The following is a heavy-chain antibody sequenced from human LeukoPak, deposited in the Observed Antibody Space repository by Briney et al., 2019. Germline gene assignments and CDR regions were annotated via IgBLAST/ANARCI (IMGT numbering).Heavy chain of an antibody. V-gene: IGHV4-61*02. CDR1: GGSISSGSYY. D-gene: IGHD3-22*01. CDR3: ARDQYEVEDDSSGYPYYYYYGMDV. CDR2: IYTSGST. J-gene: IGHJ6*02. Sequence: SETLSLTCTVSGGSISSGSYYWSWIRQPAGTGLEWIRRIYTSGSTNYNPSLKSRVTISVDTSKNQFSLKLSSVTAADTAVYYCARDQYEVEDDSSGYPYYYYYGMDVWGQGTTVTVSS.